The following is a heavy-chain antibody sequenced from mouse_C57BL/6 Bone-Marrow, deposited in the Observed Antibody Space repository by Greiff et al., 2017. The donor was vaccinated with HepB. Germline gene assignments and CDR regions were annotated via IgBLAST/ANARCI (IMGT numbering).Heavy chain of an antibody. V-gene: IGHV14-2*01. D-gene: IGHD2-1*01. CDR2: IDPEDGET. J-gene: IGHJ3*01. CDR3: ARNRIYYGNPFAY. CDR1: GFNIKDYY. Sequence: DVKLVESGAELVKPGASVKLSCTASGFNIKDYYMHWVKQRTEQGLEWIGRIDPEDGETKYAPKFQGKATITADTSSNTAYLQLSSLTSEDTAVYYCARNRIYYGNPFAYWGQGTLVTVSA.